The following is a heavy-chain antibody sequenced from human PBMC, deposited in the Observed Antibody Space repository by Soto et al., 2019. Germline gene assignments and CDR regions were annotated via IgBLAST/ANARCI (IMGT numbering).Heavy chain of an antibody. Sequence: EVQLVESGGGLVQPGGSLRLSCAASGFTVSSNYMSWVRQAPGKGLEWVSVIYSGGITYYADSVKDRFTISRHNSKNTVYLQMNSLRAEDTAVYYCAREGADCSSTRCYSWFDPWGQGTLVTVSS. CDR3: AREGADCSSTRCYSWFDP. D-gene: IGHD2-2*01. CDR2: IYSGGIT. CDR1: GFTVSSNY. V-gene: IGHV3-53*04. J-gene: IGHJ5*02.